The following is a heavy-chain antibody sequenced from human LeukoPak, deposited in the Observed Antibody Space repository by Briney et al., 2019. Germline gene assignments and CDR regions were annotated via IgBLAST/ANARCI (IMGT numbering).Heavy chain of an antibody. CDR2: INSDGINT. Sequence: GGSLRLSCAASGFTFSNYWMHWVRQAPGKGLVWVSRINSDGINTIYADSVKGRFTISRDNAKNTLNLQMKSLRAEDTAVYYCARDLGQYYDTSDNWFDPWGQGTLVTVSS. D-gene: IGHD3-22*01. V-gene: IGHV3-74*01. J-gene: IGHJ5*02. CDR3: ARDLGQYYDTSDNWFDP. CDR1: GFTFSNYW.